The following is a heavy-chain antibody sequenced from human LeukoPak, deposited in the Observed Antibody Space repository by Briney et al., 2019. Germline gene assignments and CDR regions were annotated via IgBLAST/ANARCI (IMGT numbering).Heavy chain of an antibody. J-gene: IGHJ4*02. Sequence: PSETLSLTCTVSGYSISSGYYWGWIRQPPGKGLEWIGSIYHSGSTDYNPSLKSRVTISVDTSKNQFSLKLSSVTAADTAVYYCARAPYSSSWYYFDYWGQGTLVTVSS. CDR3: ARAPYSSSWYYFDY. D-gene: IGHD6-13*01. V-gene: IGHV4-38-2*02. CDR2: IYHSGST. CDR1: GYSISSGYY.